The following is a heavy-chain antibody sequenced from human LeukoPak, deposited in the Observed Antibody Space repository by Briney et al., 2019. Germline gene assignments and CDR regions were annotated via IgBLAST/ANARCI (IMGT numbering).Heavy chain of an antibody. CDR1: GGTFSSYA. CDR3: ATGGDIGRFDY. CDR2: IIPIFGTA. Sequence: GASVKVSCKASGGTFSSYAISWVRQAPGQGLEWMGGIIPIFGTANYAQKFQGRVTITTDESTSTAYMELSSLRSEDTAVYYCATGGDIGRFDYWGQGTLVTVSS. D-gene: IGHD3-16*01. V-gene: IGHV1-69*05. J-gene: IGHJ4*02.